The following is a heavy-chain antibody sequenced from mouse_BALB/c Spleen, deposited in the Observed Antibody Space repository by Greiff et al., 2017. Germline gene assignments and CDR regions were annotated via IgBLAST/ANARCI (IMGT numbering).Heavy chain of an antibody. D-gene: IGHD2-10*02. Sequence: EVQLQESGGGLVKPGGSLKLSCAASGFTFSSYAMSWVRQTPEKRLEWVASISSGGSTYYPDSVKGRFTISRDNARNILYLQMSSLRSEDTAMYYCAREGYGNYPFAYWGQGTLVTVSA. CDR2: ISSGGST. V-gene: IGHV5-6-5*01. CDR3: AREGYGNYPFAY. J-gene: IGHJ3*01. CDR1: GFTFSSYA.